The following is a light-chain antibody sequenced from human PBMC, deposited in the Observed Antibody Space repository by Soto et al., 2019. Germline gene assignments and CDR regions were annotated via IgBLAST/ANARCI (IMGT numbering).Light chain of an antibody. J-gene: IGLJ1*01. CDR1: SSNIGADYD. CDR3: HSYDSSLSASV. CDR2: GTT. Sequence: QSVLTQTPSVSGAPGQRVTISCTGRSSNIGADYDVHWYQHLPGTAPKLLIYGTTNRPSGVPDRFSGSKSGISASLAITGLQAEDEADYYCHSYDSSLSASVFGAGTKLTVL. V-gene: IGLV1-40*01.